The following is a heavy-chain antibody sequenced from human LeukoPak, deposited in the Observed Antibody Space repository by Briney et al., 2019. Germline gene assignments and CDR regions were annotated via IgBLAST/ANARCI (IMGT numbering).Heavy chain of an antibody. CDR2: ISSSSSTI. Sequence: PGGSLRLSCAASGFTFSSYSMNWVRQAPGKGLEWVSYISSSSSTIYYADSVKGRFTISRDNAKNSLYLQMNSLRAEDTAVYYCARAREKVLWFGELLSPFDYWGQGTLVTVSS. V-gene: IGHV3-48*01. CDR1: GFTFSSYS. J-gene: IGHJ4*02. CDR3: ARAREKVLWFGELLSPFDY. D-gene: IGHD3-10*01.